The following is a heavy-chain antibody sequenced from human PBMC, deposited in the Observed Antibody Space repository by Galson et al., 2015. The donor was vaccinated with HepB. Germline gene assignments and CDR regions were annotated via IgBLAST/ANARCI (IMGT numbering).Heavy chain of an antibody. CDR1: GFTVSSNY. CDR2: IYSGGST. CDR3: ARSLEWPPFDY. J-gene: IGHJ4*02. Sequence: SLRLSCAASGFTVSSNYMSWVRQAPGKGLEWVSVIYSGGSTYYADSVKGRFTISRDNSKNTLYLQMNSLRAEDTAVYYCARSLEWPPFDYWGQGTLVTVSS. D-gene: IGHD3-3*01. V-gene: IGHV3-53*01.